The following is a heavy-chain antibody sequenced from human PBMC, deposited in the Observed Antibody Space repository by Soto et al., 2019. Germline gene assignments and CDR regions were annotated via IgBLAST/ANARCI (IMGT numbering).Heavy chain of an antibody. CDR3: AREAYGIAARYFDY. V-gene: IGHV4-34*01. D-gene: IGHD6-6*01. CDR1: GGSFSGYY. J-gene: IGHJ4*02. CDR2: INHSGST. Sequence: SETLSLTCAVYGGSFSGYYWIWIRQPPGKGLEWIGEINHSGSTNYNPSLKSRVTISVDTSKNQFSLKLSSVTAADTAVYYCAREAYGIAARYFDYWGQGTLVTVSS.